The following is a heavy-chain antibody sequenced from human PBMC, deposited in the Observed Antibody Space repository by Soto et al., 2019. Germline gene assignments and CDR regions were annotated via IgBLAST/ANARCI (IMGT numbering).Heavy chain of an antibody. CDR1: GFTFSSYA. CDR2: ISGSGDST. D-gene: IGHD6-19*01. CDR3: AKGVPGIAVAGTGYFQH. Sequence: GGSLRLSCAASGFTFSSYAMSWVRQATGKGLEWVSGISGSGDSTYYADSVKGRFTISRDNSKNTLYLQMNSLRAEDTAVYYCAKGVPGIAVAGTGYFQHWGQGTLLTVSS. V-gene: IGHV3-23*01. J-gene: IGHJ1*01.